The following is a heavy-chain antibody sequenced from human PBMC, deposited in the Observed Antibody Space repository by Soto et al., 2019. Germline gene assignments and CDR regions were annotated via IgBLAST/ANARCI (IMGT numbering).Heavy chain of an antibody. J-gene: IGHJ4*01. D-gene: IGHD2-15*01. CDR1: GESFGCFY. CDR3: VHSPNVAVDH. V-gene: IGHV4-34*01. Sequence: SETLSLTCGVYGESFGCFYWSGVRQSPGKGLEWIGEISQTETTAYSPSLKGRVSISADTSKKQFSPTLTSVTAADTAVYYCVHSPNVAVDHWGHGTLVTVSS. CDR2: ISQTETT.